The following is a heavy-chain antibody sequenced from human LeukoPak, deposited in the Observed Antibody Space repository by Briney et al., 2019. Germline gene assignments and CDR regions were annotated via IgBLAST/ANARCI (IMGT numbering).Heavy chain of an antibody. CDR3: ARALTYYDFWSGYSDWYFDL. V-gene: IGHV3-7*04. J-gene: IGHJ2*01. CDR2: IKQDGSEK. Sequence: GGSLRLSCAASGFTFSRYWMSWVRQAPGKGLEWVANIKQDGSEKYYVDSVKGGFTISRGNAKNSLYLQMNSLRAEDTAVYYCARALTYYDFWSGYSDWYFDLWGRGTLVTVSS. D-gene: IGHD3-3*01. CDR1: GFTFSRYW.